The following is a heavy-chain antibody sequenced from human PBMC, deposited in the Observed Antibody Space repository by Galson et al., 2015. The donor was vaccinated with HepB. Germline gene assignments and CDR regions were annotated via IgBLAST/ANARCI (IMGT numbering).Heavy chain of an antibody. J-gene: IGHJ4*02. CDR1: GFIFSNYA. V-gene: IGHV3-23*01. CDR2: MSGSGDTT. D-gene: IGHD3-16*01. Sequence: SLRLSCAASGFIFSNYAMSWVRQAPGKGPEWVSGMSGSGDTTFYADSVKGRFTISRDNSKSTLYLQMNSLSAEDTAVYYCAKGKVITFGGAPHDCGGQGTLVTVSS. CDR3: AKGKVITFGGAPHDC.